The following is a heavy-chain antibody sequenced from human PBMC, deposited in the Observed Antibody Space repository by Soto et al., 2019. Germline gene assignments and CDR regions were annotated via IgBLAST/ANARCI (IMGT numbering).Heavy chain of an antibody. Sequence: SETLSLTCAVSGGSISSSNWWSWVRQPPGKGLEWIGEIYHSGSTNYNPSLKSRVTRSVDKSKNQFSPKLSSVTAADTAVYYCARDPPQLLTLLDYGGQGTLVTVSS. V-gene: IGHV4-4*02. CDR1: GGSISSSNW. CDR3: ARDPPQLLTLLDY. J-gene: IGHJ4*02. D-gene: IGHD5-18*01. CDR2: IYHSGST.